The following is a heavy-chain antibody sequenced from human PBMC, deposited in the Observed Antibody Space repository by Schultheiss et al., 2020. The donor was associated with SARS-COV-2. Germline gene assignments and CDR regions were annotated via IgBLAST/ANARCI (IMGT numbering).Heavy chain of an antibody. D-gene: IGHD2-21*02. CDR1: GFTLGDDA. CDR2: IRSNNYGVTS. V-gene: IGHV3-49*03. CDR3: ARDTTRNCGGDCRFDY. Sequence: GESLKISCTASGFTLGDDAMDWFRQAPGKGLQWVGFIRSNNYGVTSEYAASVKHRFIISRDDSKGIAYLQMNSLRAEDTAVYYCARDTTRNCGGDCRFDYWGQGTLVTVSS. J-gene: IGHJ4*02.